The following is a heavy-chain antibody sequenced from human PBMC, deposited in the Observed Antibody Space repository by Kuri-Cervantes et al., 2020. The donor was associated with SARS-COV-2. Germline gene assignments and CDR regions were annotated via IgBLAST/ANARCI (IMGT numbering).Heavy chain of an antibody. D-gene: IGHD6-13*01. CDR3: AKDIIAAAGMTIDY. CDR2: ISWDSGCI. J-gene: IGHJ4*02. CDR1: GFTFDDYA. V-gene: IGHV3-9*01. Sequence: SLKISCSASGFTFDDYAMHWVRQAPGKGLEWVSGISWDSGCIGYADSVKGRFTISRDNAKNSLYLQMNSLRAEDTALYYCAKDIIAAAGMTIDYWGQGTLVTVSS.